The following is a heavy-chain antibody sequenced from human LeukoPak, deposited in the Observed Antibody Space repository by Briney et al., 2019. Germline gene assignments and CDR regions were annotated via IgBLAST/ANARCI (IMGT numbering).Heavy chain of an antibody. CDR3: AREGTSGGLNWLDP. V-gene: IGHV4-59*12. CDR1: GGSISSYY. D-gene: IGHD3-10*01. J-gene: IGHJ5*02. Sequence: SETLSLTCTVSGGSISSYYWSWIRQPPGKGLEWIGYIYYSGSTNYNPSLKSRVTISVDTSKNQFSLRLGSVNAADTAVYFCAREGTSGGLNWLDPWGQGTLVTVSS. CDR2: IYYSGST.